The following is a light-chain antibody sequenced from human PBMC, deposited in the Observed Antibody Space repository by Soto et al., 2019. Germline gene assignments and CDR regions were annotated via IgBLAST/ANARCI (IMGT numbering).Light chain of an antibody. V-gene: IGKV1-5*01. Sequence: DIQMTQSPSTLSASVGDRVTITCRTSQTITAWLAWYQQKPGKAPKPLIYDASSLEGGVPSRFSGSGSGTEFTLTISSLQPDDFATYYCQQYDTYSPTFGQGTKV. CDR1: QTITAW. CDR3: QQYDTYSPT. CDR2: DAS. J-gene: IGKJ1*01.